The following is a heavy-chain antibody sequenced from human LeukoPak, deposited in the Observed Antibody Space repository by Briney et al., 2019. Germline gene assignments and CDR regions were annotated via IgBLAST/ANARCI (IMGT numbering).Heavy chain of an antibody. CDR1: GFTFSSYE. CDR3: ARDSTWEPRIVY. Sequence: GGSLRLSCTASGFTFSSYEMNWVRQAPGKGLEWVSYISNSDSTIYYADSVKGRFTISRDNAKNSLYLQMNSLRAEDTAVYYCARDSTWEPRIVYWGQGTLVTVSS. CDR2: ISNSDSTI. V-gene: IGHV3-48*03. D-gene: IGHD1-14*01. J-gene: IGHJ4*02.